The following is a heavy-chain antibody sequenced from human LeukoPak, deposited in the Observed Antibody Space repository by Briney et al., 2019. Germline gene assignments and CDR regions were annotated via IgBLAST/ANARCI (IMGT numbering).Heavy chain of an antibody. D-gene: IGHD3-3*01. CDR1: GFTFSDYY. V-gene: IGHV3-11*01. CDR2: ISSSGSTI. Sequence: KSGGSLRLSCAASGFTFSDYYMSWIRQAPGKGLEWISYISSSGSTIYYADSVKGRFTISRDNAKNSLYLQMNSLRAEDTAVYYCARDPITIFGVVDCWGQGTLITVSS. J-gene: IGHJ4*02. CDR3: ARDPITIFGVVDC.